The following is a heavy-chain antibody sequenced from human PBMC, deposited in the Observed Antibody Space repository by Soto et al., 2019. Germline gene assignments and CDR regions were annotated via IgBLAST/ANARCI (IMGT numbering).Heavy chain of an antibody. D-gene: IGHD4-17*01. V-gene: IGHV1-69*13. Sequence: ASVMVSCKASGGTFSSYAISWVRQAPGQGLEWMGGIIPIFGTANYAQKFQGRVTITADESTSTAYMELSSLRSEDTAVYYCARDPHPMDYGDYEYYYYYGMDVWGQGTTVTVSS. J-gene: IGHJ6*02. CDR3: ARDPHPMDYGDYEYYYYYGMDV. CDR2: IIPIFGTA. CDR1: GGTFSSYA.